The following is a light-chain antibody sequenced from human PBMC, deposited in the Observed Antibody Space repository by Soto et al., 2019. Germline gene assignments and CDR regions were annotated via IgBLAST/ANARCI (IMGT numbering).Light chain of an antibody. CDR2: WAS. CDR1: QSVLYSSNNKNY. J-gene: IGKJ1*01. Sequence: DIVMTQSPDSLAVSLGERATINCKSSQSVLYSSNNKNYVAWYQQKPGQPPKLLIYWASTRESGVPDRFSGGGSGTDFTLTISSLQADDVAAYYCQQHYSSPQTFDQGTKVEIK. V-gene: IGKV4-1*01. CDR3: QQHYSSPQT.